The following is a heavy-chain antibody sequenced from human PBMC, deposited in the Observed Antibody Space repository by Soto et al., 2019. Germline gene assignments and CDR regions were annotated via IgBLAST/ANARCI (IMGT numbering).Heavy chain of an antibody. V-gene: IGHV4-59*01. CDR2: IYYSGST. CDR3: ARGDDILTWFDL. CDR1: GGSISSYY. D-gene: IGHD3-9*01. J-gene: IGHJ5*02. Sequence: PSETLSLTCTVSGGSISSYYWSWIRQPPGKGLEWIGYIYYSGSTNYNPSLKSRVTISVDTSKNQFSLKLSSVTAADTAVYYCARGDDILTWFDLWGQGTLVTVSS.